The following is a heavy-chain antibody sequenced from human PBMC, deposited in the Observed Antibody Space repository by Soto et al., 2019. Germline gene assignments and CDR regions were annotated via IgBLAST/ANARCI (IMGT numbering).Heavy chain of an antibody. CDR1: GFTFSSYG. CDR2: ISYDGSNK. J-gene: IGHJ4*02. CDR3: AKDLFYSSSRYVFAY. D-gene: IGHD6-13*01. V-gene: IGHV3-30*18. Sequence: GGSLRLACAASGFTFSSYGMHWVRQAPGKGLEWVAVISYDGSNKYYADSVKGRFTISRDNSKNTLYLQMNSLRAEDTAVYYCAKDLFYSSSRYVFAYWGQGTLVTVSS.